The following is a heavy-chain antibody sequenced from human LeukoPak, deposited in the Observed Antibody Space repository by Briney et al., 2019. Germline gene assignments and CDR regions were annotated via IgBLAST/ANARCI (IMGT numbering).Heavy chain of an antibody. CDR1: GFTVSDNY. D-gene: IGHD5-18*01. J-gene: IGHJ6*02. Sequence: GGSLRLSCAASGFTVSDNYMSWVRQAPGKGLEWVSVIYSGGSTYYADSVKGRFTISRDNSKNTLYLQMNSLRAEDTAVYYCARDGGYSYGTPVDVRGQGTTVTVSS. V-gene: IGHV3-66*01. CDR2: IYSGGST. CDR3: ARDGGYSYGTPVDV.